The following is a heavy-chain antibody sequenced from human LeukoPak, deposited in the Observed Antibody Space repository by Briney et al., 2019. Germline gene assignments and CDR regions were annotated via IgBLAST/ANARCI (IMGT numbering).Heavy chain of an antibody. Sequence: ASVKVSCKASGYTFTKYGIAWARQAPGQGLEWMGWINPNSGGTNYAQKFQGRVTMTRDTSISTAYMELSRLRSDDTAVYYCAKAESGYSSSWYGNDAFDIWGQGTMVTVSS. V-gene: IGHV1-2*02. D-gene: IGHD6-13*01. CDR2: INPNSGGT. J-gene: IGHJ3*02. CDR3: AKAESGYSSSWYGNDAFDI. CDR1: GYTFTKYG.